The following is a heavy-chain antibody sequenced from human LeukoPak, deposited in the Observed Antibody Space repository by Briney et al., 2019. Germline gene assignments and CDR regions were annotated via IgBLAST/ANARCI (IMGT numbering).Heavy chain of an antibody. Sequence: SETLSLTCAVYGGSFSGYYWSWIRQPPGKGLEWIGEINHSGSTNYNPSLKSRVTISVDTSKNQSSLKLSSVTAADTAVYYCARAVEMATTVDYWGQGTLVTVSS. CDR2: INHSGST. CDR3: ARAVEMATTVDY. CDR1: GGSFSGYY. D-gene: IGHD5-24*01. J-gene: IGHJ4*02. V-gene: IGHV4-34*01.